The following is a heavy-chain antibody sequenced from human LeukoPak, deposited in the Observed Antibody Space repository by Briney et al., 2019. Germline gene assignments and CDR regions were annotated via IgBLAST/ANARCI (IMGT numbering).Heavy chain of an antibody. Sequence: GGSLRLSCEASGFIFNNYWMSWVCQTPGEGLEWVANIKEDGSEQYYVDSVKGRFTITRDNAKNLLYLQVNSLRAEDTAVYYCARDVSNSGWYEGTFDVWGQGTMVTVSS. D-gene: IGHD6-19*01. CDR1: GFIFNNYW. CDR3: ARDVSNSGWYEGTFDV. V-gene: IGHV3-7*03. CDR2: IKEDGSEQ. J-gene: IGHJ3*01.